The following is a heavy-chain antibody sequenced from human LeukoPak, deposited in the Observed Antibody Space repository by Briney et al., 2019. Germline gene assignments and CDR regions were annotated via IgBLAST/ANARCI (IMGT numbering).Heavy chain of an antibody. CDR3: ARYSSTWPYWYLDL. CDR1: GGSISSYY. V-gene: IGHV4-59*04. D-gene: IGHD6-13*01. CDR2: ISHSGST. J-gene: IGHJ2*01. Sequence: SSETLSLTCTVSGGSISSYYWSWIRQPPGKGLEWIGYISHSGSTYYKPSLKSRVTISVDRSKNQFSLKLTSVTAADTAVYYCARYSSTWPYWYLDLWGRGTLVTVSS.